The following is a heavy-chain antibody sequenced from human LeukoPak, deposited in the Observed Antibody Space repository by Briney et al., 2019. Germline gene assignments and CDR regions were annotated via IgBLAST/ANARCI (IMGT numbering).Heavy chain of an antibody. CDR1: GGSLSSSSVY. D-gene: IGHD1-26*01. Sequence: SETLSLTCTVSGGSLSSSSVYWGWIRQPPGKGLEWIATISYSGSTTSYNPSLKRRVTISVDTSKNQFSLKLNSVTPADTAVYYCVRRTSGRYSDYWGQGTLVTVSS. J-gene: IGHJ4*02. CDR2: ISYSGSTT. V-gene: IGHV4-39*01. CDR3: VRRTSGRYSDY.